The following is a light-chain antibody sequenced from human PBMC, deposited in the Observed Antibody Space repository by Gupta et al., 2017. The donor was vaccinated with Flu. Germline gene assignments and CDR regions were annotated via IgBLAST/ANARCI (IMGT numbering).Light chain of an antibody. Sequence: SQGERATINCKSSQSVLYNSNNKEYLAWYQQKPGQPPKLLIYWASTRESGVPDRFSGSGSGTDFALTISSLQAEDVAVYYCQQYYTTPHTFGQGTKLEIK. CDR2: WAS. CDR3: QQYYTTPHT. V-gene: IGKV4-1*01. J-gene: IGKJ2*01. CDR1: QSVLYNSNNKEY.